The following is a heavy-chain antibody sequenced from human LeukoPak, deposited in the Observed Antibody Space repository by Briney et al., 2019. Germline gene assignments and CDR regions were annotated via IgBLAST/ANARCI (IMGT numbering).Heavy chain of an antibody. V-gene: IGHV3-23*01. J-gene: IGHJ4*02. CDR3: ASNWNLDC. D-gene: IGHD1-1*01. CDR1: GFTFSSYA. Sequence: GGSLRLSCAASGFTFSSYAMSWVRQAPGKGPEWASAISNSGDNTFYADSVKGRFTISRDNSKNTVYLQMNSLRAEDTAVYYCASNWNLDCWSQGTLVTVSS. CDR2: ISNSGDNT.